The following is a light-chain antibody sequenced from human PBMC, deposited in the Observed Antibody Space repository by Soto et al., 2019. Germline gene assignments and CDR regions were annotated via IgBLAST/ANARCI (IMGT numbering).Light chain of an antibody. Sequence: EIVLTQSPGTLSLSPVEIATLSFSSSQSVSSSYLAWYQQKPGQAPRLLIYGASTRATGIPARFSGSGSGTAFTLTISRLEPEDFAVYYCQQRSNWPQTFGQGTKVDI. CDR1: QSVSSSY. CDR2: GAS. CDR3: QQRSNWPQT. J-gene: IGKJ1*01. V-gene: IGKV3D-20*02.